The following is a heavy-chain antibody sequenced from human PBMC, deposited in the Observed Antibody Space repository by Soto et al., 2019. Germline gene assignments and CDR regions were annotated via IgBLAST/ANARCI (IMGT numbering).Heavy chain of an antibody. Sequence: RGSLRLSCAASGFTFSSYGMHWVRQAPGKGLEWVALMSYDGSNEYYADSVKGRFTISRDNSDDTLYLQMNSLRAEDSALYYCAKAKYTGYEQYYYFGLDVWGQGT. CDR1: GFTFSSYG. V-gene: IGHV3-30*18. CDR3: AKAKYTGYEQYYYFGLDV. J-gene: IGHJ6*02. CDR2: MSYDGSNE. D-gene: IGHD5-12*01.